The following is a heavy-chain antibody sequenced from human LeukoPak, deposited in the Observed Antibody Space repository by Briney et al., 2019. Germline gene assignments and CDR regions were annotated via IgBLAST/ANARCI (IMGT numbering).Heavy chain of an antibody. V-gene: IGHV4-4*07. CDR1: DGSFNGYF. J-gene: IGHJ2*01. CDR3: ARDRKYSGYDPGLYLDV. CDR2: IYTSGGN. Sequence: SETLSLTCSVSDGSFNGYFWSWIRQPAGKGLEWIGRIYTSGGNNYNTYLKRRVRMSVDTSKNQFSLKVSSVTAADTAVYYGARDRKYSGYDPGLYLDVWGRGTLVIVSS. D-gene: IGHD5-12*01.